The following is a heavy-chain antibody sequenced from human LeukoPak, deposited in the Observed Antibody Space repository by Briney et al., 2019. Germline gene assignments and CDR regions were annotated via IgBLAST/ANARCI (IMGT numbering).Heavy chain of an antibody. CDR3: TRGDGSPNWYFDL. CDR2: MYSGGST. CDR1: GFSVRDDY. Sequence: GGSLRLSCAASGFSVRDDYMSWVRQAPGEGLEWVSLMYSGGSTYYADSVKGRFMMSRLSSKNTLFLQINSLRTDDTAVYYCTRGDGSPNWYFDLWGRGTLVTVSS. J-gene: IGHJ2*01. V-gene: IGHV3-53*04. D-gene: IGHD5-24*01.